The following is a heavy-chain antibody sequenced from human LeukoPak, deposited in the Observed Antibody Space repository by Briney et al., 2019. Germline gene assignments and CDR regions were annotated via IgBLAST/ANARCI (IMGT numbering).Heavy chain of an antibody. CDR2: IYRTGST. CDR1: GGSISTSNW. V-gene: IGHV4-4*02. D-gene: IGHD6-6*01. Sequence: PSGTLSLTCAVSGGSISTSNWLIWVRQPPGKGLEWIGEIYRTGSTNYNPSLKSRVTISVDTSKNQFSLKLSSVTAADTAVYYCARELLAARMAGKTAGSAFDIWGQGTMVTVSS. CDR3: ARELLAARMAGKTAGSAFDI. J-gene: IGHJ3*02.